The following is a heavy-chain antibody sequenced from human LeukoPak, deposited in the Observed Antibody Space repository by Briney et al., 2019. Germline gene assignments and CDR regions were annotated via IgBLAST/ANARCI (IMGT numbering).Heavy chain of an antibody. J-gene: IGHJ4*02. CDR3: ATGPSGDPDYFDY. CDR1: GFTFSDYS. Sequence: GGSLRLSCAASGFTFSDYSMNWVRQAPGKGLEWVSYIRSRNSAIYYADSVKGRFTISRDSAKNSLYLRMSSLRGEDTAVYYCATGPSGDPDYFDYWGQGTLVTVSS. CDR2: IRSRNSAI. V-gene: IGHV3-48*01. D-gene: IGHD4-17*01.